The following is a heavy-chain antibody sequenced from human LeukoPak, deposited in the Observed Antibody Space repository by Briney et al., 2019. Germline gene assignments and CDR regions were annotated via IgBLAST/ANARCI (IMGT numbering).Heavy chain of an antibody. V-gene: IGHV3-7*01. D-gene: IGHD1-14*01. CDR1: GFTFSSYW. CDR2: IKQDGSEK. J-gene: IGHJ4*02. Sequence: GGSLRLSCAASGFTFSSYWMSWVRQAPGKGLEWVANIKQDGSEKYYVDSVKGRFTISRDNAKNSLYLQMNSLRAEDTAVYYCARAPPSPVLYYFDYWGQGTLVTVSS. CDR3: ARAPPSPVLYYFDY.